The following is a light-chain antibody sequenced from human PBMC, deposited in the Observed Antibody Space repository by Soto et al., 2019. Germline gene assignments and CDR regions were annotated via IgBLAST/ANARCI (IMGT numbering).Light chain of an antibody. J-gene: IGLJ1*01. CDR1: SSDVAAYNY. CDR3: ASYTRSSTHV. Sequence: QSALTQPASVSGSPGQSITISCTGTSSDVAAYNYVSWYQQHPGKAPKLIISEVSNRPSRISDRFSGSESGNTASLTISGLQAEDEADYYCASYTRSSTHVFGTGTKVTVL. V-gene: IGLV2-14*01. CDR2: EVS.